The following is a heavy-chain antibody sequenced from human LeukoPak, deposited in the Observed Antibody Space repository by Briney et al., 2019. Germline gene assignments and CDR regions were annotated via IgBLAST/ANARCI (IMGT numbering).Heavy chain of an antibody. V-gene: IGHV4-39*01. Sequence: PSETLSLTCTVSGGSISSSSYHWGWIRQPPGKGLEWIGSIYYSGSTYYNPSLKSRVTISVDTSKNQFSLKLSSVTAADTAVYYCARGPEYSSSPPGISFDPWGQGTLVTVSS. J-gene: IGHJ5*02. CDR2: IYYSGST. CDR1: GGSISSSSYH. D-gene: IGHD6-6*01. CDR3: ARGPEYSSSPPGISFDP.